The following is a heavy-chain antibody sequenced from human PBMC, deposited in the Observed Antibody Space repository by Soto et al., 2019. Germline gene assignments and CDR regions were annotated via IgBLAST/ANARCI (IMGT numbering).Heavy chain of an antibody. CDR2: ISGGGGST. CDR3: AKDLSRYCSGGSCYSPLGN. D-gene: IGHD2-15*01. Sequence: GGSLRLSCAASGFTFSSYAMSWVRQAPGKGLEWVSAISGGGGSTYYADSVKGRFTISRDNSKNTLYLQMNSLRAEDTAVYYCAKDLSRYCSGGSCYSPLGNWGQGTLVTVSS. J-gene: IGHJ4*02. V-gene: IGHV3-23*01. CDR1: GFTFSSYA.